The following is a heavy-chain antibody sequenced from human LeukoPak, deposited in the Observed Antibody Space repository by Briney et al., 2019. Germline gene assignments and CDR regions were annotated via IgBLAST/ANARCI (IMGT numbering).Heavy chain of an antibody. CDR2: IRYDGSNK. D-gene: IGHD2-2*01. Sequence: GGSLRLSCAASGFTFSSYGMHWVRQAPGKGLEWVAFIRYDGSNKYYADSVKGRFTISRDNSKNTLYLQMNSLRAEDTAVYYCARDGRIDCSSTSCRRAFDIWGQGTMVTVSS. J-gene: IGHJ3*02. CDR3: ARDGRIDCSSTSCRRAFDI. V-gene: IGHV3-30*02. CDR1: GFTFSSYG.